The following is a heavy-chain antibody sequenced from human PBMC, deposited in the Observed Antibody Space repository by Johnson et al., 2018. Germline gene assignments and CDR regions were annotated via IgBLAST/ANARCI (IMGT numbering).Heavy chain of an antibody. CDR3: ARGGQGGSNSYYYGMDV. D-gene: IGHD2-2*01. V-gene: IGHV1-69*09. CDR2: IIPILGIA. CDR1: GGTFSSYT. Sequence: QVQLVQSGAEVKKPGSSVKVSCKASGGTFSSYTISWVRQAPGQGLEWMGRIIPILGIANYAQKFQGRVTITADKSTSTAYMELNSLRAEDTALYHCARGGQGGSNSYYYGMDVWGQGTTVTVSS. J-gene: IGHJ6*02.